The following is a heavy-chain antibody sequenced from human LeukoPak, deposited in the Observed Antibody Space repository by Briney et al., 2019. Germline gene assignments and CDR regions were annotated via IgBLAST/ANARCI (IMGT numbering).Heavy chain of an antibody. CDR1: GGSISSYY. J-gene: IGHJ4*02. CDR3: ARADFWSGYPSYY. D-gene: IGHD3-3*01. Sequence: SETLSLTCTVSGGSISSYYWSWIRQPPGKGLEWIGYIYYSGSTNYNPSLKSRVTISVDTSKNQFSLKLSSVTAADTAVYYCARADFWSGYPSYYWGQGTLVTVSS. V-gene: IGHV4-59*01. CDR2: IYYSGST.